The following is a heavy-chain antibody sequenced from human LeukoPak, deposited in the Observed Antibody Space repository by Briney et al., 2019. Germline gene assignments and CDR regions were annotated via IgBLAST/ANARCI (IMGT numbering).Heavy chain of an antibody. Sequence: GGSLRLSCAASGFTFSSYAMHWVRQAPGKGLEWVAVISYDGSNKYYVDSVKGRFTISRDNSKNTLYLQMNSLRAEDTAVYYCARLGGSQLELRGPIYYYYGMDVWGQGTTVTVSS. J-gene: IGHJ6*02. CDR3: ARLGGSQLELRGPIYYYYGMDV. CDR2: ISYDGSNK. D-gene: IGHD1-7*01. V-gene: IGHV3-30-3*01. CDR1: GFTFSSYA.